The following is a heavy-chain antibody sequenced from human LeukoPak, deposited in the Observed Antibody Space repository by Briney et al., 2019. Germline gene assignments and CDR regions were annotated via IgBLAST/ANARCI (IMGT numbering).Heavy chain of an antibody. CDR3: ARANFLYCSSSTCLFDY. Sequence: ASVKVSCTASGYTFTDYYMHWVRQTPGQGFEWMGWINPNDGDTNYAQKFQGRVTMTRDTSISTAHMEVSRLRSDDTAVYYCARANFLYCSSSTCLFDYWGQGTLVTVSS. CDR2: INPNDGDT. V-gene: IGHV1-2*02. CDR1: GYTFTDYY. J-gene: IGHJ4*02. D-gene: IGHD2-2*01.